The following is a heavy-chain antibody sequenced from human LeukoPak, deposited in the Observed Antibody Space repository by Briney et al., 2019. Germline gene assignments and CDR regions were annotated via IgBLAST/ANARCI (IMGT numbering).Heavy chain of an antibody. CDR2: IRYDGSKK. CDR3: ARDHHRRLYDSQARNTFDI. CDR1: GFIFSSYG. D-gene: IGHD3-22*01. Sequence: GGSLRLSCAASGFIFSSYGMHWVRQAPGKGLEWVAFIRYDGSKKYYADSVKGRFALSRDNAKNSLYLQMNSLRTEDTAVYYCARDHHRRLYDSQARNTFDIWGQGTMVTVSS. V-gene: IGHV3-30*02. J-gene: IGHJ3*02.